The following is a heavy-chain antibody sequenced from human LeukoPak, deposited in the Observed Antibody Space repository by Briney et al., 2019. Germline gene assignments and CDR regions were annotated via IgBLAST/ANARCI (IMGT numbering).Heavy chain of an antibody. V-gene: IGHV4-59*01. CDR2: IDNGGSP. D-gene: IGHD6-13*01. CDR3: ARDPGAAEPYFDY. CDR1: GGSISSYY. J-gene: IGHJ4*02. Sequence: SETLSLTCTISGGSISSYYWSWIRQPPGKELEWIGYIDNGGSPKYNPSLKSRVTISVVTSKNQFSLKLSSVTAADTAVYYCARDPGAAEPYFDYWGQGTLVTVSS.